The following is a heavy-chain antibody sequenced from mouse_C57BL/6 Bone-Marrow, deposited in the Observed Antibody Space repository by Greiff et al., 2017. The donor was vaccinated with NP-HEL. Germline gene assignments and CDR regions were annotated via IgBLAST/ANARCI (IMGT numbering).Heavy chain of an antibody. CDR3: ARLRLRPQDFDY. CDR2: IDPSDSYT. J-gene: IGHJ2*01. Sequence: QVQLQQPGAELVKPGASVKLSCKASGYTFTSYWMQWVKQRPGQGLEWIGEIDPSDSYTNYNQKFKGNATLTVDTSSSTAYMQLSRLTSEDSAVYYCARLRLRPQDFDYWGQGTTLTVSS. D-gene: IGHD1-2*01. V-gene: IGHV1-50*01. CDR1: GYTFTSYW.